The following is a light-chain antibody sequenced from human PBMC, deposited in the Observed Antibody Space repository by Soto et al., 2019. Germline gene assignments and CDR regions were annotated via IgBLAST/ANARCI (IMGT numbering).Light chain of an antibody. Sequence: DIVMTQSPDSLAVFLGDRATINCKSSQSVLYSSNNKNYLAWYQQKAGQPPKLLIYWASTRESGVPDRFSGSGSGTDFTLTISSLQAEDVAVYYCQQYYATPPYTFGQGTKLEIK. V-gene: IGKV4-1*01. CDR2: WAS. J-gene: IGKJ2*01. CDR3: QQYYATPPYT. CDR1: QSVLYSSNNKNY.